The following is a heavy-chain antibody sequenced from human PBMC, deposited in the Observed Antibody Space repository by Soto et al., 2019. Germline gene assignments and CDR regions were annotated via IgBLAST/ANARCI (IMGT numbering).Heavy chain of an antibody. J-gene: IGHJ3*02. CDR3: ARSMTTVVTGACDI. V-gene: IGHV1-69*02. D-gene: IGHD4-17*01. CDR2: IIPILSIA. CDR1: GGIVSSYS. Sequence: QVQLVQSGSEVKKPGSSVMVSCKASGGIVSSYSISWLRQAPGQGLEWMGRIIPILSIADYAQKFQGRVTITADKSTSTAYMELSSLRSEDTAVYYCARSMTTVVTGACDIWGQGTMVTVSS.